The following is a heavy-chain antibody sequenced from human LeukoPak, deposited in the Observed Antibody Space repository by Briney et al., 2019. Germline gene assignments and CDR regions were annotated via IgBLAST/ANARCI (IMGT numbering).Heavy chain of an antibody. CDR1: GGSISSYC. D-gene: IGHD2-2*01. J-gene: IGHJ4*02. Sequence: PSETLSLTCTVSGGSISSYCWSWIRQPPGKGLEWIWYIYYSGSTNYNPSLKSRVTISVDTSKNQFSLKLSSVTAADTAVYYCARGSVYCSSTSCYPAVVDYWGQGTLVTVSS. V-gene: IGHV4-59*01. CDR3: ARGSVYCSSTSCYPAVVDY. CDR2: IYYSGST.